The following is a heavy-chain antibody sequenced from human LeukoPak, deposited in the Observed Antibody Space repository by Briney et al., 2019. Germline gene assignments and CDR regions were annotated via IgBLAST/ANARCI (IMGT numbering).Heavy chain of an antibody. CDR1: GYSISSGYY. Sequence: PSETLSLTCAVSGYSISSGYYWGWIRQPPGKGLEWIGSIYHSGSTYYNPSLKSRVTISVDTSKNQFPLKLSSVTAADTAVYYCAREGYCSGGSCYSEIDYWGQGTLVTVSS. D-gene: IGHD2-15*01. CDR2: IYHSGST. V-gene: IGHV4-38-2*02. J-gene: IGHJ4*02. CDR3: AREGYCSGGSCYSEIDY.